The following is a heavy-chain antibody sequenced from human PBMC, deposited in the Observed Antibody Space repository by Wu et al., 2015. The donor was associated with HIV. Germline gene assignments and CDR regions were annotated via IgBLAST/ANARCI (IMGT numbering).Heavy chain of an antibody. CDR2: IIPIFGTA. Sequence: QVQLVQSGAEVKKPGSSVKVSCKASGGTFSSYAISWVRQAPGQGLEWMGGIIPIFGTANYAQKFQGRVTITADESTSTAYMELSSLRSEDTAVYYCASSKDGRYSYGSPRFLDPWGQGTLVTVSS. D-gene: IGHD5-18*01. CDR1: GGTFSSYA. J-gene: IGHJ5*02. CDR3: ASSKDGRYSYGSPRFLDP. V-gene: IGHV1-69*12.